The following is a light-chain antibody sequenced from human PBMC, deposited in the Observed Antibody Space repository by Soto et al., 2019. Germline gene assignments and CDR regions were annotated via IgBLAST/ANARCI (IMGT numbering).Light chain of an antibody. Sequence: EVIMTQSPSTLSVSPGERATLSCRASQSVSSDLAWYQQKPGQAPRLLIYGASTRATGIPARFSGSGSGTEFTLTISSLQSEDFAVYYCQQYNNWPRPFGQ. CDR3: QQYNNWPRP. CDR1: QSVSSD. V-gene: IGKV3-15*01. CDR2: GAS. J-gene: IGKJ1*01.